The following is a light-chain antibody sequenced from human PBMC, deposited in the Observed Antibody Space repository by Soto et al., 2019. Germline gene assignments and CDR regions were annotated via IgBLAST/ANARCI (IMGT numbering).Light chain of an antibody. J-gene: IGKJ3*01. CDR3: QHRSNWPS. CDR2: DAS. V-gene: IGKV3-11*01. CDR1: QGVSSY. Sequence: EIVLTQSPATLSLSPGERATLSCRASQGVSSYLAWYQQKPGQAPRLLIYDASNRATGIPARFSGSWSGTDFALTISSIEPEDFAVYYCQHRSNWPSFGPGTKVDIK.